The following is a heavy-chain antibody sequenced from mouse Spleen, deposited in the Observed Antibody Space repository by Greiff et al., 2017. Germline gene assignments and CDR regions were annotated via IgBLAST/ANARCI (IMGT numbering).Heavy chain of an antibody. D-gene: IGHD3-3*01. CDR3: ARGRGTGYAMDY. Sequence: EVQRVESGPGLVKPSQSLSLTCSVTGYSITSGYYWKWIRQFPGNKLEWMGYISYDGSNNYNPSLKNRISITRDTSKNQFFLKLNSVTTEDTATYYCARGRGTGYAMDYWGQGTSVTVSS. J-gene: IGHJ4*01. V-gene: IGHV3-6*01. CDR2: ISYDGSN. CDR1: GYSITSGYY.